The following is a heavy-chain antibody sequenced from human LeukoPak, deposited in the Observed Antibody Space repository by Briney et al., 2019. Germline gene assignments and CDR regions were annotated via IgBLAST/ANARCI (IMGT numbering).Heavy chain of an antibody. Sequence: GASVKVSCKASGYTFTGYYMHWVRQAPGQGLEWMGWINPNSGGTNYAQKFQGWVTMTRDTSISTAYMELSRLRSDDTAVYYCARSIAVAGIDAFDIWGQGTMVTVSS. CDR2: INPNSGGT. V-gene: IGHV1-2*04. J-gene: IGHJ3*02. CDR1: GYTFTGYY. CDR3: ARSIAVAGIDAFDI. D-gene: IGHD6-19*01.